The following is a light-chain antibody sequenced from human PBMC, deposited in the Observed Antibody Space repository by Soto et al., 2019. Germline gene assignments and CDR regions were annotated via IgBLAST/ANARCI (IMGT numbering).Light chain of an antibody. V-gene: IGKV1-5*03. Sequence: DIQMTQSPSTLSASVGDGVTITCRASQTITTSLAWYQQKPGKAPKLLIYKASSLESGVPSRFSGSGPGTEFTLTISSLQPDDFATYYCQQYDSYSVRTFGQGTKVEI. J-gene: IGKJ1*01. CDR3: QQYDSYSVRT. CDR2: KAS. CDR1: QTITTS.